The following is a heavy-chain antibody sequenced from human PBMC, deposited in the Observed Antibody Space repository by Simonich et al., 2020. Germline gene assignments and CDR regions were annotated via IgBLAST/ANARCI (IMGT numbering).Heavy chain of an antibody. J-gene: IGHJ3*02. Sequence: QVQLVQSGAEVKKPGASVKVSCKASGYTFTGYYMHWVRQAPGQRDGGMGWINPNSGGTNEAQKFQGRCTMTRDTSISTAYMELSRLRSDDTAVYYCARVRFEAFDIWGQGTMVTVSS. CDR3: ARVRFEAFDI. CDR2: INPNSGGT. V-gene: IGHV1-2*02. CDR1: GYTFTGYY.